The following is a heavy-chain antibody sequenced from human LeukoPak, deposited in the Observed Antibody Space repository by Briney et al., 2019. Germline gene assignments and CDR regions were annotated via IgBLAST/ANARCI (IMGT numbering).Heavy chain of an antibody. CDR1: KYTFTSYY. Sequence: ASVKVSCKASKYTFTSYYIHWVRQPPGQGLEWMGIINPSGGSTSYPQKSQGRVTMTRDTSTSTVYMELSSLRSEDTAVYYCARNPAPDTSSYLFDYWGQGTLVTVSS. CDR3: ARNPAPDTSSYLFDY. D-gene: IGHD3-22*01. J-gene: IGHJ4*02. CDR2: INPSGGST. V-gene: IGHV1-46*01.